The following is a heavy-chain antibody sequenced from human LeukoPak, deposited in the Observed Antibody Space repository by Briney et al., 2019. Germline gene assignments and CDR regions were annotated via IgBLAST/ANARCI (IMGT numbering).Heavy chain of an antibody. D-gene: IGHD3-10*01. CDR2: ISSSSSTI. CDR3: AKEYDSGGYGANFDY. Sequence: PGGSLRLSCVASGLTVSSYSMNWVRQAPGKGLEWASYISSSSSTIYYADSVKGRFTISRDNAKNSLDLQMNSLRAEDTAVYYCAKEYDSGGYGANFDYWGQGTLVTVSS. J-gene: IGHJ4*02. CDR1: GLTVSSYS. V-gene: IGHV3-48*01.